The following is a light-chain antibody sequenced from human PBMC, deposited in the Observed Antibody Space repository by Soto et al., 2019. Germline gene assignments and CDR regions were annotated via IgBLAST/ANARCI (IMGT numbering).Light chain of an antibody. CDR2: EVT. J-gene: IGLJ3*02. V-gene: IGLV2-8*01. Sequence: QSALTQPPSASGSPGQSVTISCTGTSGGVGAYKYVYWYQQYPGKAPKLMIYEVTKRPSGVPDRFSGSKSGNTASLTVSGLQAEDEADYYCTSYVGNDIWVFGGGTKVTVL. CDR1: SGGVGAYKY. CDR3: TSYVGNDIWV.